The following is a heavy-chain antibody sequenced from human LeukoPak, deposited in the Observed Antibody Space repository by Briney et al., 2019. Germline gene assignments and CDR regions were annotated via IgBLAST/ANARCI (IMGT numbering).Heavy chain of an antibody. V-gene: IGHV4-4*02. D-gene: IGHD1-26*01. J-gene: IGHJ2*01. Sequence: PSGTLSLTCAVSGGSISSSNWWSWVRQPPGKGLEWIGEIYHSGSTNYNPSLKSRVTISVDTSKNQFSLKLSSVTAADTAVYYCARLPKPIVGATTRGHWYFDLWGRGTLVTVSS. CDR3: ARLPKPIVGATTRGHWYFDL. CDR2: IYHSGST. CDR1: GGSISSSNW.